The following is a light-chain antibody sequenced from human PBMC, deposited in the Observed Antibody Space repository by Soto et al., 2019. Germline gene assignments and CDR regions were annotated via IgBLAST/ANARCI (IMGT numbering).Light chain of an antibody. Sequence: QSVLAQPPSVSAAPGQKVTISCSGTISNIGNNYESWYQQLPGAAPTLLIYESNRRPTGIPDRFSGSKSATSATLDITGLQTGDEADYYCASLDHSLSGYVFGSGTKVTVL. J-gene: IGLJ1*01. CDR3: ASLDHSLSGYV. CDR2: ESN. CDR1: ISNIGNNY. V-gene: IGLV1-51*02.